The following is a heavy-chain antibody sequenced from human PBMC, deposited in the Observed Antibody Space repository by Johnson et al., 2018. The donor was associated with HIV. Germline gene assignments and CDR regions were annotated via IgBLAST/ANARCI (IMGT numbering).Heavy chain of an antibody. CDR3: ARAHLIFPKNPFDI. Sequence: VQLVESGGGLVQPGGSLRLSCVASGFTFSSYWMSWVRQAPGKGLEWVANIKQGGSEKYYVDSVKGRFTISRNNVKNSVFLLMNSLKVEDTSVYYCARAHLIFPKNPFDIWGQGTMVTVSS. J-gene: IGHJ3*02. V-gene: IGHV3-7*01. CDR2: IKQGGSEK. CDR1: GFTFSSYW. D-gene: IGHD3-3*02.